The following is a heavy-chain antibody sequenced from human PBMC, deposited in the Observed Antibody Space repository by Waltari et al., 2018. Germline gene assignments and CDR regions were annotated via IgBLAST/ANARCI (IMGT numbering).Heavy chain of an antibody. CDR2: IIPIFGTA. D-gene: IGHD2-21*01. Sequence: QVQLVQSGAEVKKPGSSVKVSCKASGGTFSSYAISWVRQAPGQGLEWMGGIIPIFGTANYAQKFQGRVTITTDESTSTAYMELSSLRSEDTAVYYCAREGEGCGGDCSNWRAFDIWGQGTMVTVSS. J-gene: IGHJ3*02. CDR1: GGTFSSYA. V-gene: IGHV1-69*05. CDR3: AREGEGCGGDCSNWRAFDI.